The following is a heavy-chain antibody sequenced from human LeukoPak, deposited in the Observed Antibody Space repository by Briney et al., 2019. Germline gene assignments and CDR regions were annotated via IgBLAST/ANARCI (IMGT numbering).Heavy chain of an antibody. Sequence: GESLKISCKGSGYSFTSYWIVWVRQMPGKGLEWMGIINPGDSDTRYSPSFQGQVTISADKSISTAYLQWSSLKASDTAMYYCARRVAAAGTEWFDPWGQGTLVTVSS. CDR2: INPGDSDT. J-gene: IGHJ5*02. V-gene: IGHV5-51*01. D-gene: IGHD6-13*01. CDR3: ARRVAAAGTEWFDP. CDR1: GYSFTSYW.